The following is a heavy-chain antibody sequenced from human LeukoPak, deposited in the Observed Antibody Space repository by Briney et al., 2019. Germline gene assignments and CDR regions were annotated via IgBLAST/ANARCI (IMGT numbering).Heavy chain of an antibody. CDR3: AKDSYANYYYGMDV. Sequence: GGSLRLSCAASGFTFDDYAMRWVRQAPGKGLEWVSGISWNSGSIGYADSVEGRFTISRDNAKNSLYLQMNSLRAEDTALYYCAKDSYANYYYGMDVWGQGTTVTVSS. CDR1: GFTFDDYA. CDR2: ISWNSGSI. V-gene: IGHV3-9*01. J-gene: IGHJ6*02. D-gene: IGHD2-2*01.